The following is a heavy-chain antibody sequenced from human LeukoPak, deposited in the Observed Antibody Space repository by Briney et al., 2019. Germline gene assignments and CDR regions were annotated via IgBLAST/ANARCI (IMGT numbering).Heavy chain of an antibody. J-gene: IGHJ4*02. CDR3: ARDVGGSLDY. D-gene: IGHD1-26*01. CDR2: IKEDASAK. V-gene: IGHV3-7*01. CDR1: GFTFSTYW. Sequence: PGGSLTLSCPASGFTFSTYWMAWVRPAPGKGREWVAYIKEDASAKHQADSVKGRFTISRDNAQNSVYLQMSSLRGEGTAGYYCARDVGGSLDYWGQGTLVTVSS.